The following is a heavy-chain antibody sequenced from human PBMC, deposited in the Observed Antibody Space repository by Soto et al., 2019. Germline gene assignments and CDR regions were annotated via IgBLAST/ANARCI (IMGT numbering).Heavy chain of an antibody. CDR1: GFNFNNYA. V-gene: IGHV3-9*01. CDR2: ISWTGETI. D-gene: IGHD3-22*01. CDR3: AKDEIGVAGNSALDM. J-gene: IGHJ3*02. Sequence: EVELVESGGGLVLPGGSLRLSCEASGFNFNNYAMHWVRQAPGKGLEWVSGISWTGETIVYAEFVKGRFTISRDKSKSSLYLEMNSLRPEDTALYYCAKDEIGVAGNSALDMWGQGTMVTVSS.